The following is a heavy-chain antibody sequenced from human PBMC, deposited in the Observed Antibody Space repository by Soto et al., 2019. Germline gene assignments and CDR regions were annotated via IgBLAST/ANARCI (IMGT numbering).Heavy chain of an antibody. Sequence: EVQLLESGGNSVQPGGSLRLSCAASGFTFRNYAMTWVRQAPGRGLEWVSLISGSADGTFYADSLKGRFTISRDNSKSTLYLQVNSLRAEDSAIYYCARVYSSGWYLGYYFDYWGQGTLVTVSS. D-gene: IGHD6-19*01. V-gene: IGHV3-23*01. J-gene: IGHJ4*02. CDR2: ISGSADGT. CDR1: GFTFRNYA. CDR3: ARVYSSGWYLGYYFDY.